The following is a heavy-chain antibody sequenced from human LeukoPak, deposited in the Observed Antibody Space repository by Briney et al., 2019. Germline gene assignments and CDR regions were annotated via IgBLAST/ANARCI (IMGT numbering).Heavy chain of an antibody. CDR2: INPSSAGT. Sequence: GASVKVSCRASGYTFTAYYMHWVRQAPGQGLEWMGWINPSSAGTSFAQKFQGRVTMTRNTSISTAYMELSSLRSDDTAVYYCAREKGLLWFGDPARYYMDVWGKGTTVTVSS. CDR1: GYTFTAYY. D-gene: IGHD3-10*01. V-gene: IGHV1-2*02. CDR3: AREKGLLWFGDPARYYMDV. J-gene: IGHJ6*03.